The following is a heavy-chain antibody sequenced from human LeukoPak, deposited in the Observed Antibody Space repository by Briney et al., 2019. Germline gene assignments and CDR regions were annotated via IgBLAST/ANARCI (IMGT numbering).Heavy chain of an antibody. D-gene: IGHD3-16*01. V-gene: IGHV3-23*01. Sequence: GGSLRLSCAASGFTCSTYVMSWVRQAPGKGLEWLSLILHNGDSTYYADSVKGRFTISRDNSKNTLYLQMNSLRAEDTAVYYCAKKDSGGSNRDLDYRGQGTLVTVSS. CDR1: GFTCSTYV. J-gene: IGHJ4*02. CDR3: AKKDSGGSNRDLDY. CDR2: ILHNGDST.